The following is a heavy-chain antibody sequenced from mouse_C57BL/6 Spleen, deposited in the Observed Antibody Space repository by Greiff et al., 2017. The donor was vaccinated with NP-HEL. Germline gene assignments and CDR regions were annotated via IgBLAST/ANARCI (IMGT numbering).Heavy chain of an antibody. J-gene: IGHJ3*01. CDR1: GFTFSDYG. D-gene: IGHD1-1*01. CDR3: ARAPHYYGSSYVAWFAY. V-gene: IGHV5-17*01. Sequence: EVKVEESGGGLVKPGGSLKLSCAASGFTFSDYGMHWVRQAPEKGLEWVAYISSGSSTIYYADTVKGRFTISRDNAKNTLFLQMTSLRSEDTAMYYCARAPHYYGSSYVAWFAYWGQGTLVTVSA. CDR2: ISSGSSTI.